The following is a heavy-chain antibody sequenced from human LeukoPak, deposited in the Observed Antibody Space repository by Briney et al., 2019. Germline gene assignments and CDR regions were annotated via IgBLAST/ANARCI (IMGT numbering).Heavy chain of an antibody. D-gene: IGHD6-13*01. CDR1: GGTFSSYA. CDR3: ARRFSSSWYYYYYYMDV. V-gene: IGHV1-8*02. J-gene: IGHJ6*03. CDR2: MNPNSGNT. Sequence: ASVKVSCKASGGTFSSYAISWVRQATGQGLEWMGWMNPNSGNTGYAQKFQGRVTMTRNTSISTAYMELSSLRSEDTAVYYRARRFSSSWYYYYYYMDVWGKGTTVTVSS.